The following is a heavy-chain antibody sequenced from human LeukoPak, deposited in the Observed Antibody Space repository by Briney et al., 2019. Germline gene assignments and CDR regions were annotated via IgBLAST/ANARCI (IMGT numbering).Heavy chain of an antibody. J-gene: IGHJ6*02. V-gene: IGHV3-33*01. D-gene: IGHD2-8*01. CDR2: IWYDGSNK. CDR1: GFTFSSYG. Sequence: PGGSPRLSCAASGFTFSSYGMHWVRQAPGKGLEWEAVIWYDGSNKYYADSVKGRFTISRDNSKNTLYLQMNSLRAEDTAVYYCARDLHCTNGVCYTYYYYGMDVWGQGTTVTVSS. CDR3: ARDLHCTNGVCYTYYYYGMDV.